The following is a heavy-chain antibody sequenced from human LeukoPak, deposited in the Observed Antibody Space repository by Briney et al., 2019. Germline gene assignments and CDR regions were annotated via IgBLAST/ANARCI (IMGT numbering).Heavy chain of an antibody. V-gene: IGHV5-51*01. CDR1: GYSFTSYW. CDR2: IYPGDSDT. Sequence: GESLKISCKGSGYSFTSYWIGWVRQMPGKGLEWMGIIYPGDSDTRYSPSFQGQVTISADKSISTAYLQWSSLKASDTAMYYCARQFCSGGSCSSPYWFDPWGQGTLVTVSS. CDR3: ARQFCSGGSCSSPYWFDP. D-gene: IGHD2-15*01. J-gene: IGHJ5*02.